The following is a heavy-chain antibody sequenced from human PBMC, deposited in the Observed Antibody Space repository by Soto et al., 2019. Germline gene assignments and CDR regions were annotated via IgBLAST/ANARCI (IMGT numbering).Heavy chain of an antibody. CDR2: IYYSGST. Sequence: SETLSLTCTVSGGSISSYYWSWIRQPPGKGLGWIGYIYYSGSTNYNPSLKSRVTISVDTSKNQFSLKLSSVTAADTAVYYCARGSIAAATGGMDVWGQGTTVTVSS. D-gene: IGHD6-13*01. V-gene: IGHV4-59*01. CDR1: GGSISSYY. J-gene: IGHJ6*02. CDR3: ARGSIAAATGGMDV.